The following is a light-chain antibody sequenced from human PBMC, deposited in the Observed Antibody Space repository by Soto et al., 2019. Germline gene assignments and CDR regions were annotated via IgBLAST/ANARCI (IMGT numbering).Light chain of an antibody. Sequence: DIQMTQSPSSLSASVGERVTITCRASQSISNYLNWYQQKPGKAPNLLIYATSSLQSGVPSRFSGSGSGTDFTLTISSLQPEDFATYYCQQSYNTPPTFGQGTKLEIK. CDR1: QSISNY. J-gene: IGKJ2*01. V-gene: IGKV1-39*01. CDR3: QQSYNTPPT. CDR2: ATS.